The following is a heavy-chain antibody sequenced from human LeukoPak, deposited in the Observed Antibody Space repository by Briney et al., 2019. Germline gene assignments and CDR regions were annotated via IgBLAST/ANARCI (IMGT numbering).Heavy chain of an antibody. Sequence: ASETLSLTCTVSGGSVSSGSYYWSWIRQPPGKGLEWIGYIYYNGSTNYNPSLKSRVTISVDTSKNQFSLKLSSVTAADTAVYYCARGDIVATHFDYWGQGTLVTVSS. CDR3: ARGDIVATHFDY. CDR2: IYYNGST. J-gene: IGHJ4*02. CDR1: GGSVSSGSYY. D-gene: IGHD5-12*01. V-gene: IGHV4-61*01.